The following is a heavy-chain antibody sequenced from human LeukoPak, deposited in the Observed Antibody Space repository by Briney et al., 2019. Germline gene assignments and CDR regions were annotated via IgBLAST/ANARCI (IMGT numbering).Heavy chain of an antibody. J-gene: IGHJ4*02. CDR1: GGSFSGYY. Sequence: SETLSLTCAVYGGSFSGYYWSWIRQPPGKGLEWIGEINHSGSTNYNPSLKSRVTISVDTSKNQFSLKLSSVTAADTAVYYCARGQSMPGSPGVWGQGPLVTVSS. CDR3: ARGQSMPGSPGV. CDR2: INHSGST. V-gene: IGHV4-34*01. D-gene: IGHD2-2*01.